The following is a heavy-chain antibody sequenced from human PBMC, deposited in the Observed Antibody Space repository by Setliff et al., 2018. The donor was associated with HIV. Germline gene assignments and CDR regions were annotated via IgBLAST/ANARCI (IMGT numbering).Heavy chain of an antibody. CDR2: MYYTGST. CDR1: GDSLSFYY. D-gene: IGHD5-18*01. Sequence: SETLSLTCTVSGDSLSFYYWSWIRQPPGKGLEWIGYMYYTGSTNYNPSLKSRFTISRDNAKNSMYLQMNSLRAEDTAVYYCARRRGYSYGLIQGYYYGMDVWGQGTTVTVSS. V-gene: IGHV4-59*12. CDR3: ARRRGYSYGLIQGYYYGMDV. J-gene: IGHJ6*02.